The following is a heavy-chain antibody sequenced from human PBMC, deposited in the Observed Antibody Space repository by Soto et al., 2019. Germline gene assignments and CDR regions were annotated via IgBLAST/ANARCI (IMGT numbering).Heavy chain of an antibody. J-gene: IGHJ6*03. Sequence: GGSVKVSCKASGYTFTSYAMHWVRQAPGQRLEWMGWINAGNGNTKYSQKFQGRVTITRDTSASTAYMELSSLRSEDTAVYYCAREQAYDFWSGYYTEPYYYYMDVWGKGTTVTVSS. CDR1: GYTFTSYA. CDR2: INAGNGNT. CDR3: AREQAYDFWSGYYTEPYYYYMDV. V-gene: IGHV1-3*01. D-gene: IGHD3-3*01.